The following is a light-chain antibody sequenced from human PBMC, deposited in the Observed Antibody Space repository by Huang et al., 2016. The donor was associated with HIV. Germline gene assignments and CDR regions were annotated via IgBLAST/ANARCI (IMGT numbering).Light chain of an antibody. V-gene: IGKV1-5*03. CDR2: KAS. Sequence: DIQMTQSPSTLSASVGDRVTITCRASQSISSWLAWYQQKPGTAPKLLIYKASSLESGGPSRFSGSGSGTEFTLTISSLQPDDFATYYCQQYYSYSTTFGQGTRLEIK. CDR3: QQYYSYSTT. CDR1: QSISSW. J-gene: IGKJ5*01.